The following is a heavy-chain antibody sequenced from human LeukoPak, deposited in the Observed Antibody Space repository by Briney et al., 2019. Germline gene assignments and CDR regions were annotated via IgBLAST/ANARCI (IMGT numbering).Heavy chain of an antibody. CDR3: ARGLYYDFWSGYVNWFDP. Sequence: SETLSLTCTVSGGSISSYYWSWIRQPPGKGLEWIGYIYYSGSTNYNPSLKSRVTISVDTSKNQFSLKLSSVTAADTAVYYCARGLYYDFWSGYVNWFDPWGQGTLVTVSS. V-gene: IGHV4-59*08. D-gene: IGHD3-3*01. J-gene: IGHJ5*02. CDR2: IYYSGST. CDR1: GGSISSYY.